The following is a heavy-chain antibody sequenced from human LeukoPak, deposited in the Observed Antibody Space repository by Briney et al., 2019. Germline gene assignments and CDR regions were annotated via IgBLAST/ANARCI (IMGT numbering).Heavy chain of an antibody. Sequence: GESLKISCKGSGYSFTSYWIGWVRQMPGKGLEWMGIIYPGDSDTRYSPSFQGQVTISADKSISTAYLQWSSLKASDTAMYYCARPSGGHCSSTSCRYYDAFDIWGQGTMVTVSS. D-gene: IGHD2-2*01. CDR3: ARPSGGHCSSTSCRYYDAFDI. CDR1: GYSFTSYW. V-gene: IGHV5-51*01. J-gene: IGHJ3*02. CDR2: IYPGDSDT.